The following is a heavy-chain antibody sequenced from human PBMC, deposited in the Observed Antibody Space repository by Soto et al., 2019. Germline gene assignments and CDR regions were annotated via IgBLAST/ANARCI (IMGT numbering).Heavy chain of an antibody. Sequence: SVKVSCKASGGTFSSYAISWVRQAPGQGLEWMGGIIPIFGTANYAQKFQGRVTVTADKSTSTAYMELSSLRSEDTAVYYCARTYYYDSSGPFDYWGQGTLVTVSS. V-gene: IGHV1-69*06. CDR1: GGTFSSYA. J-gene: IGHJ4*02. CDR2: IIPIFGTA. D-gene: IGHD3-22*01. CDR3: ARTYYYDSSGPFDY.